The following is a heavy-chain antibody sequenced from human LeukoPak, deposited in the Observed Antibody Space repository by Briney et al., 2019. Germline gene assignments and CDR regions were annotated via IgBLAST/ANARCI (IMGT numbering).Heavy chain of an antibody. J-gene: IGHJ3*01. CDR3: ARGGDAVSPAIAGAFDL. CDR1: GGSISSGDYY. V-gene: IGHV4-61*09. CDR2: VYSTGNT. Sequence: SQTLSLTCTVSGGSISSGDYYWSWIRQPPGKGLEWIGHVYSTGNTKYNPSLKRRVTISADTSKNQISLRLRSVTAADTAMFYCARGGDAVSPAIAGAFDLWGRGTMVTVSS. D-gene: IGHD2-21*02.